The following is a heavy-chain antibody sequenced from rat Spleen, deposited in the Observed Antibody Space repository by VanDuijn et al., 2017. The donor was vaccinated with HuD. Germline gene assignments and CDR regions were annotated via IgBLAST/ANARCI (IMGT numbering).Heavy chain of an antibody. J-gene: IGHJ2*01. CDR2: INYDGSST. CDR1: GFTFDDYH. CDR3: AKDYGY. V-gene: IGHV5-7*01. D-gene: IGHD1-6*01. Sequence: EVKLVESGGGLVQPGRSLKLSCAASGFTFDDYHMAWVRQAPTKGLEWVASINYDGSSTYYRDSVKGRFTISRDNAKSTLYLQMNSLRSEDTATYYCAKDYGYWGQGVMVTVSS.